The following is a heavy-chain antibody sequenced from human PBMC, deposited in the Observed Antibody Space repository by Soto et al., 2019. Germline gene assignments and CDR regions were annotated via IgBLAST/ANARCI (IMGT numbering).Heavy chain of an antibody. CDR2: ISQDGSEK. V-gene: IGHV3-7*01. Sequence: PGWSLRLSCAAAGFTLSSYWMDWVRQAPGKGLEWVANISQDGSEKHFVDSVKGRFSISRDNAKNSLYLEMSSLTAEDSALYYCSRSLDYWGQGTLVTVSS. CDR1: GFTLSSYW. J-gene: IGHJ4*02. CDR3: SRSLDY.